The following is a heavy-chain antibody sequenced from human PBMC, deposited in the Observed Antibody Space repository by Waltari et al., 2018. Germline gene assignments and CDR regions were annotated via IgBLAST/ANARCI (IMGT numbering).Heavy chain of an antibody. Sequence: EVQLVESGGGLVQPGGSLRLSCAASGFTFSSYWMCWVRPAPGKGREWVANIKQDGSEKYYVDSVKGRFTISRDNAKNSLYLQMNSLRAEDTAVYYCARIRGMVGYSSSDEGYFDYWGQGTLVTVSS. V-gene: IGHV3-7*01. CDR3: ARIRGMVGYSSSDEGYFDY. CDR1: GFTFSSYW. J-gene: IGHJ4*02. D-gene: IGHD6-6*01. CDR2: IKQDGSEK.